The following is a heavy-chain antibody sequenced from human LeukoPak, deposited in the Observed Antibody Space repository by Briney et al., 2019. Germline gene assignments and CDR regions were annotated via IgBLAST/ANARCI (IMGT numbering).Heavy chain of an antibody. V-gene: IGHV7-4-1*01. CDR3: AVGCSGGSCYPGAFDI. J-gene: IGHJ3*02. D-gene: IGHD2-15*01. Sequence: ASVKVSCKASGYTFTSYAMNWVRQAPGQGLEWMGWINTNTGNPTYAQGFTGRFVFSLDTSVSTAYLQICSLKAEDTAVYYCAVGCSGGSCYPGAFDIWGQGTMVTVSS. CDR2: INTNTGNP. CDR1: GYTFTSYA.